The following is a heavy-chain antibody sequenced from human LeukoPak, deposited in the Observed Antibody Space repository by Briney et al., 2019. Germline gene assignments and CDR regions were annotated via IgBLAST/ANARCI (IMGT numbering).Heavy chain of an antibody. CDR2: IKQDGSEK. CDR3: ARDDVDTAMVSYYYGMDV. J-gene: IGHJ6*02. Sequence: GGSLRLSCAASGFTFSSYWMSWVRQAPGKGLEWVANIKQDGSEKYYVGSVKGRFTISRDNAKNSLYLQMNSLRAEDTAVYYCARDDVDTAMVSYYYGMDVWGQGTTVTVSS. V-gene: IGHV3-7*01. CDR1: GFTFSSYW. D-gene: IGHD5-18*01.